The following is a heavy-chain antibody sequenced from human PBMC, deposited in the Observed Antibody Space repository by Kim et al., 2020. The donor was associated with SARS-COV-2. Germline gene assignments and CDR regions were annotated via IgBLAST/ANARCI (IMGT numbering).Heavy chain of an antibody. Sequence: GGSLRLSCAASGFTFSSYAMSWVRQAPGKGLEWVSAISGSGGSTYYADSVKGRFTISRDNSKNTLYLQMNSLRAEDTAIYYCAKVFRLVVNEGYWGQGTLVTVSS. CDR1: GFTFSSYA. J-gene: IGHJ4*02. CDR2: ISGSGGST. D-gene: IGHD2-8*02. CDR3: AKVFRLVVNEGY. V-gene: IGHV3-23*01.